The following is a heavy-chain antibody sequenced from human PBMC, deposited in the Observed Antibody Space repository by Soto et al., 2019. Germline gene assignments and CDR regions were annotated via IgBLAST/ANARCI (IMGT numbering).Heavy chain of an antibody. J-gene: IGHJ6*03. CDR2: IYYSGST. V-gene: IGHV4-59*08. Sequence: SETLSLTCTVSGGSISSYYWSWIRQPPGKGLEWIGYIYYSGSTNYNPSLKSRVTISVDTSKNQFSLKLSSVTAADTAVYYCARRVGGGYYYYYMDVWGKGTTVTVSS. D-gene: IGHD3-16*01. CDR1: GGSISSYY. CDR3: ARRVGGGYYYYYMDV.